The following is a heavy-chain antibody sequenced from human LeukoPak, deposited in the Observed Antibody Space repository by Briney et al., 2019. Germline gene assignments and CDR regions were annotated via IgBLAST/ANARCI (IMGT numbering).Heavy chain of an antibody. J-gene: IGHJ2*01. Sequence: SETLSLTCTVSGGSISSYYWSWIRQPAGQELEWIGRIYTSGNTNYNPSLKSRVSMSVDTSKNQLSLKLSSVTAADTAVYYCARGGDGYTTYWYFDLWGRGTLVTVSS. CDR3: ARGGDGYTTYWYFDL. CDR1: GGSISSYY. CDR2: IYTSGNT. D-gene: IGHD5-24*01. V-gene: IGHV4-4*07.